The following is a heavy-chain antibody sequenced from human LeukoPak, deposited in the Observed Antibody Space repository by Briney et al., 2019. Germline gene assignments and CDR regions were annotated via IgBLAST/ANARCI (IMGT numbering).Heavy chain of an antibody. V-gene: IGHV1-2*06. Sequence: ASVKVSCKASGYSFTGYYMYWVRQAPGQGLEWMGRINPNSGGTNYAQKFQGRVTMTRDTSISTAYMALSRLRSDDTAVYYCARGRSSWYDLDYWGQGTLVTVSS. CDR3: ARGRSSWYDLDY. CDR1: GYSFTGYY. J-gene: IGHJ4*02. CDR2: INPNSGGT. D-gene: IGHD6-13*01.